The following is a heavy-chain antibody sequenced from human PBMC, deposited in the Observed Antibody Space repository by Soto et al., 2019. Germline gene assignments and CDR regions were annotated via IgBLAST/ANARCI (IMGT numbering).Heavy chain of an antibody. Sequence: PXEXLKIYCQTSGYXFTSNLVSWVRHVPGNGLECVGRIDPSYSYTKYSPSFQFHVTITTDKSISTVYLQWESLQASDKAVYYCARGRRMRRWLQSPENYYFDYWGQGTLVPVSS. CDR2: IDPSYSYT. CDR1: GYXFTSNL. CDR3: ARGRRMRRWLQSPENYYFDY. D-gene: IGHD5-12*01. J-gene: IGHJ4*02. V-gene: IGHV5-10-1*01.